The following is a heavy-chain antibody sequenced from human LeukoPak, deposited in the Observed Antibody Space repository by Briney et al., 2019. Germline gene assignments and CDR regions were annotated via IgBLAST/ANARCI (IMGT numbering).Heavy chain of an antibody. D-gene: IGHD3-16*01. CDR3: AREGGDGAFDI. V-gene: IGHV3-30*04. CDR2: ISYDGSNK. J-gene: IGHJ3*02. Sequence: PGRSLRLSCAASGFTFSSNAMHWVRQAPGKGLEWVAVISYDGSNKYYADSVKGRFTISRDNSKNTLYLQMNSLRAEDTAVYYCAREGGDGAFDIWGQGTMVTVSS. CDR1: GFTFSSNA.